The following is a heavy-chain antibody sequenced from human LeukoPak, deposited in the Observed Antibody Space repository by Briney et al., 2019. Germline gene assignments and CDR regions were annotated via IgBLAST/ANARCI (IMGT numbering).Heavy chain of an antibody. CDR2: FYYSGST. Sequence: SETLSLTCTVSGDSISSSTYYWGWIRQPPGKGLEWIGSFYYSGSTHYNPSLKSRVTISVDASKDQFSLKLTSVTAADTAVYYCTRGAGWLIDYWGQGILVTVSS. J-gene: IGHJ4*02. V-gene: IGHV4-39*01. D-gene: IGHD3-16*01. CDR1: GDSISSSTYY. CDR3: TRGAGWLIDY.